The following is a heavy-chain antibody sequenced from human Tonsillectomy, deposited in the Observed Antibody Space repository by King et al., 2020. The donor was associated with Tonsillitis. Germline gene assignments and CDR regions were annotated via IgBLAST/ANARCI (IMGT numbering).Heavy chain of an antibody. V-gene: IGHV4-39*01. J-gene: IGHJ5*02. CDR1: GGSISSSSYY. CDR3: ARHEVGYCSSTSCQYNWFDP. CDR2: IYYSGST. Sequence: QLQESGPGLVKPSETLSLTCTVSGGSISSSSYYWGWIRQPPGKGLEWIGSIYYSGSTYYNPSLKSRVTISVDTSKNQFSLKLSSVTAADTAVYYCARHEVGYCSSTSCQYNWFDPWGQGTLVTVSS. D-gene: IGHD2-2*01.